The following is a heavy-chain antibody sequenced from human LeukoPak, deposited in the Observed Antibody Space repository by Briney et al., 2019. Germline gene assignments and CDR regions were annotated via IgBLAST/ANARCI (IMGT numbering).Heavy chain of an antibody. Sequence: SVKVSCKASGGTFSSYAISWVRQAPGQGLEWMGRIIPILGIANYAQKFQGKVTITADKSTSAAYMELSSLRSEDTAVYYCARSSYDSSGYYWFDPWGQGTLVTVSS. V-gene: IGHV1-69*04. J-gene: IGHJ5*02. D-gene: IGHD3-22*01. CDR2: IIPILGIA. CDR3: ARSSYDSSGYYWFDP. CDR1: GGTFSSYA.